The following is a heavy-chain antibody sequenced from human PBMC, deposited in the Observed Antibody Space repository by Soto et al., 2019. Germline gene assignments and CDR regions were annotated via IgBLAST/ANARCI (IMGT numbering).Heavy chain of an antibody. V-gene: IGHV4-59*01. CDR2: IYYSGST. CDR3: ARVTYYYDSSGYYYPDDYYYGMDV. Sequence: SETLSLTCTVSGGSISSYYWSWIRQPPGKGQEWIGFIYYSGSTNYNPSLKSRVTISVDTSKNQFSLKLSSVTAADTAVYYCARVTYYYDSSGYYYPDDYYYGMDVWGQGTTVTVSS. CDR1: GGSISSYY. D-gene: IGHD3-22*01. J-gene: IGHJ6*02.